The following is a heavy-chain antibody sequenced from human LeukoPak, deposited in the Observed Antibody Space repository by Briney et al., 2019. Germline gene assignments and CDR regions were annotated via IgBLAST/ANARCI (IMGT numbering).Heavy chain of an antibody. CDR1: GYTFSSYC. CDR3: ARGTWVLGGYMDV. D-gene: IGHD3-16*01. Sequence: ASVKVSCKASGYTFSSYCLNWVRQAPGQGLEWMGWISPYKDNTNYALKFRGRVSMTTDTSTNTAYMELRSLKSDDTAIYYCARGTWVLGGYMDVWGEGTTVTISS. J-gene: IGHJ6*03. CDR2: ISPYKDNT. V-gene: IGHV1-18*01.